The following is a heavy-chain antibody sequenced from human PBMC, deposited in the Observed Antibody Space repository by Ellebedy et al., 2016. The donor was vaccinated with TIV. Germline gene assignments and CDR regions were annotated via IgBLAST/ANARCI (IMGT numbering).Heavy chain of an antibody. CDR3: AKAIRVGATSLYFDY. D-gene: IGHD1-26*01. V-gene: IGHV3-23*01. CDR2: ISGSGGST. Sequence: GGSLRLXXAASGLTFSSYAMSWVRQAPGKGLEWVPAISGSGGSTYYADSVKGRFTISRDNSKNTLYLQMNSLRAEDTAVYYCAKAIRVGATSLYFDYWGQGTLVTVSS. J-gene: IGHJ4*02. CDR1: GLTFSSYA.